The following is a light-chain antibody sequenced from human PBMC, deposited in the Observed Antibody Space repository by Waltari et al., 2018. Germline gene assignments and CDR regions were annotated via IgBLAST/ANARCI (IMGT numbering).Light chain of an antibody. V-gene: IGKV3-20*01. CDR1: QSVSRAF. CDR2: SAS. J-gene: IGKJ1*01. Sequence: EIVLTQSPGTLSLSPGERATRSCRASQSVSRAFAWYQQNPGQAHRLLIYSASNRATGIPDRFSGSGSGTDFSLIISRLEPEDFAVYYCQHDVSLPVTFGQGTKVEIK. CDR3: QHDVSLPVT.